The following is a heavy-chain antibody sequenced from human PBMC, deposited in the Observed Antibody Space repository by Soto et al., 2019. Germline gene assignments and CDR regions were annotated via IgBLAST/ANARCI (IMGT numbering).Heavy chain of an antibody. CDR2: ISSDGSNK. CDR1: GFTFSSYA. Sequence: QVQLVESGGGVVQPGRSLRLSCAASGFTFSSYAMHWVRQAPGKGLEWVAVISSDGSNKYYADSVKGRFTISRDNSKNTLYLQMNSLRAEDTAVYYCAREGSGPPRDASSWYGGRWFDPWGQGTLVTVSS. D-gene: IGHD6-13*01. CDR3: AREGSGPPRDASSWYGGRWFDP. J-gene: IGHJ5*02. V-gene: IGHV3-30-3*01.